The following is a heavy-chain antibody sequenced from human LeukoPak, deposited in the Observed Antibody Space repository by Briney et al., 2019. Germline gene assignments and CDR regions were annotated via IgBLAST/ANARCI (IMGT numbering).Heavy chain of an antibody. D-gene: IGHD3-22*01. J-gene: IGHJ4*02. CDR1: GFTFSSYA. V-gene: IGHV3-30-3*01. CDR3: ARDGYYYDSSGYSSFNY. Sequence: GGSLRLSCAASGFTFSSYAMHWVRQAPGKGLEWVAVISYDGSNKYYADSVKGRFTISRDNSKNTLYLQMNSLRAEDTAVYYCARDGYYYDSSGYSSFNYWGQGTLVTVSS. CDR2: ISYDGSNK.